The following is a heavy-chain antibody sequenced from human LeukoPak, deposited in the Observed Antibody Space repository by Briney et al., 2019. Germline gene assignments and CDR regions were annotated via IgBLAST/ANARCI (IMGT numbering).Heavy chain of an antibody. D-gene: IGHD2-15*01. Sequence: ASVKVSCKASGGTFTGYYMHWVRQAPGQGPEWMGWINPNSGGTNYAQKFQGRVTMTRDTSISTAYMELSRLRSDDTAVYYCARGNIVVEVAAAPDYWGQGTLVTVSS. CDR3: ARGNIVVEVAAAPDY. CDR1: GGTFTGYY. CDR2: INPNSGGT. V-gene: IGHV1-2*02. J-gene: IGHJ4*02.